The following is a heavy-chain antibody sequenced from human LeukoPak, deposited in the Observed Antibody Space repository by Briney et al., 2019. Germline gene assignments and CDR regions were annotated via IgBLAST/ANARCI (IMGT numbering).Heavy chain of an antibody. CDR1: GVSFTSYW. CDR3: ARGLRGGPSGGGLDY. V-gene: IGHV5-10-1*01. CDR2: IDPSDSYT. Sequence: PGESLKISCKGSGVSFTSYWISWVRQMPGKGLEWMGRIDPSDSYTNYSPSFQGHVTISVDKSISTAYLQWSSLKASDTAIYYCARGLRGGPSGGGLDYWGQGTLVTVSS. D-gene: IGHD2-15*01. J-gene: IGHJ4*02.